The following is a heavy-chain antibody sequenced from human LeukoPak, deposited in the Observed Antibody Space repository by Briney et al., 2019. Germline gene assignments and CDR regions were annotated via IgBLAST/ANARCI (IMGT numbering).Heavy chain of an antibody. D-gene: IGHD3-10*01. Sequence: PSETLSLTCAVYGESSSAYYWSWLRQPPGKGLEWIGEINHSGSTNYKPSLKSRVIITVSTSKKQFSLKLSSVTAADTAVYYCARGMDGSGNYFPRRYYYYGMDVWGQGTTVTVS. CDR3: ARGMDGSGNYFPRRYYYYGMDV. CDR1: GESSSAYY. J-gene: IGHJ6*02. CDR2: INHSGST. V-gene: IGHV4-34*01.